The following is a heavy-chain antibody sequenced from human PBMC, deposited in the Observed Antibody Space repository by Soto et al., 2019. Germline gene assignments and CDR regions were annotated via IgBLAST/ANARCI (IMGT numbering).Heavy chain of an antibody. J-gene: IGHJ4*02. D-gene: IGHD6-19*01. V-gene: IGHV3-23*04. CDR1: GFNFKKFA. Sequence: VQLVESGGGVVQPGRSLRLSCVASGFNFKKFAMAWVRQAAGEGLEWVSGISCCGGSASYADSVKGRFSIARDDSKNTVSLQLNSLRVEDTAQYYCAKADGQQWLIPHLDNWGQGTLVTVS. CDR3: AKADGQQWLIPHLDN. CDR2: ISCCGGSA.